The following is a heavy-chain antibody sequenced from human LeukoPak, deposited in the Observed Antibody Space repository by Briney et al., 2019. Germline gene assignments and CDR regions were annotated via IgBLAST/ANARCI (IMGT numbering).Heavy chain of an antibody. CDR3: ARGGGYEMPRVLDY. CDR2: IYYSGST. D-gene: IGHD5-12*01. J-gene: IGHJ4*02. Sequence: SETLSLTCTVSGGSMSSYYWSWIRQPPGRGLEWIGYIYYSGSTNYNPSLKCRVTMSVDTSKNQFSLKVTSVTAADTAVYYCARGGGYEMPRVLDYWGQGTLVTVSS. CDR1: GGSMSSYY. V-gene: IGHV4-59*01.